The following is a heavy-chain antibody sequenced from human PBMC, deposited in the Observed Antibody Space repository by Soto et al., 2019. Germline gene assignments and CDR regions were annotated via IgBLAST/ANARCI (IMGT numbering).Heavy chain of an antibody. D-gene: IGHD4-17*01. CDR1: RSTLSSYS. V-gene: IGHV3-23*01. Sequence: LXLSCAASRSTLSSYSMSWVRQAPWKGLEWVSTFSGTGGYTYYADSVKGRFTISRDDSKNTLFLHMNSLRAADTAVYYCARGQRALITYGPFDPWGQGTLVTVSS. CDR2: FSGTGGYT. J-gene: IGHJ5*02. CDR3: ARGQRALITYGPFDP.